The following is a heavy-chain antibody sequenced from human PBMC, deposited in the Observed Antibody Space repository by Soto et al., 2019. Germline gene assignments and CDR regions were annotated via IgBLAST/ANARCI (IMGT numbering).Heavy chain of an antibody. D-gene: IGHD3-22*01. Sequence: QVQLVQSGAEVKKPGASVKVSCKASGYTFTSYYMHWVRQAPGQGLEWMGIINPSGGSTSYAQKFHERVTMTRDTSTSKVYMELRRLEYEDTAVYYCAWLYDSSGYSPRYFDYWGQGTLVTVYS. J-gene: IGHJ4*02. CDR1: GYTFTSYY. V-gene: IGHV1-46*03. CDR2: INPSGGST. CDR3: AWLYDSSGYSPRYFDY.